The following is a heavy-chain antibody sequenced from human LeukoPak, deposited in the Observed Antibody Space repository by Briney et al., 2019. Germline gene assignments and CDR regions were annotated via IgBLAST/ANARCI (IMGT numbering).Heavy chain of an antibody. D-gene: IGHD3-22*01. V-gene: IGHV3-23*01. CDR2: ISGSGGST. CDR1: GFTFSSCA. Sequence: GGSLRLSCGASGFTFSSCAMSWVRQAPGKGLEWVSAISGSGGSTYYADSVKGRFTISRDNAKNTLYLQMNSLRAEDTAVYYCAKSLYDSSGYYYGILGAPFVYWGQGTLVTVSS. CDR3: AKSLYDSSGYYYGILGAPFVY. J-gene: IGHJ4*02.